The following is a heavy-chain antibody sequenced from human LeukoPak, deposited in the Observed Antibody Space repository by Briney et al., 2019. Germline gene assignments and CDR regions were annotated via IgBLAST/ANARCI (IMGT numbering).Heavy chain of an antibody. J-gene: IGHJ4*02. V-gene: IGHV4-30-2*01. D-gene: IGHD2-2*01. CDR1: GGSISSGGYS. Sequence: PSETLSLTCAVSGGSISSGGYSWSWIRQPPRKGLEWIGYIYHSGSTYYNPSLESRVTISVDRSKNQFSLKLSSVTAADTAVYYCAGGCTSNNCLDYWGQGTLVTVSS. CDR2: IYHSGST. CDR3: AGGCTSNNCLDY.